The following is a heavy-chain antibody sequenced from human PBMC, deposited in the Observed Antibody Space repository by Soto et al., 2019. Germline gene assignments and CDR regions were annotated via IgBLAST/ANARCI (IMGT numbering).Heavy chain of an antibody. CDR1: GGSFSGYY. D-gene: IGHD2-2*01. Sequence: SETLSLTCAVYGGSFSGYYWSWIRQHPGKGLEWIGEINHSGSTDYNPSLKSRVTISIDTSKNQFSLKLSSVTAADTAVYYCAGESSCSSTSCYWSYYYYGMDVWGQGTTVTVSS. J-gene: IGHJ6*02. CDR2: INHSGST. CDR3: AGESSCSSTSCYWSYYYYGMDV. V-gene: IGHV4-34*01.